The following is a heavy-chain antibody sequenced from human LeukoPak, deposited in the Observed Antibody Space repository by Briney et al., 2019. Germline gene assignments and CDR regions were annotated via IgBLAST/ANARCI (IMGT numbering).Heavy chain of an antibody. CDR2: INHSGST. D-gene: IGHD5-24*01. CDR3: ARLSRTVEMATIEDY. V-gene: IGHV4-34*01. Sequence: PSETLSLTCAVYGGSFSGYYWSWIRQPPGKGLEWIGEINHSGSTNYNPSLKRRVTISVDTSKNQFSLKLSSVTAADTAVYYCARLSRTVEMATIEDYWGQGTLVTVSS. CDR1: GGSFSGYY. J-gene: IGHJ4*02.